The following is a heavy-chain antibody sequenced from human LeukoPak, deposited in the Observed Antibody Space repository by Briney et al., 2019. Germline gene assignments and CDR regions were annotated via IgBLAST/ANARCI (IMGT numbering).Heavy chain of an antibody. CDR2: INSDGSST. J-gene: IGHJ3*02. D-gene: IGHD2-21*02. CDR3: ARRLAYCGGDCYSFAFDI. Sequence: GGSLRLSCAASGFTFSSYWMHWVRQAPGKGLVWVSRINSDGSSTGYADSVKGRFTISRDNAKNTLYLQMNSLRAEDTAVYYCARRLAYCGGDCYSFAFDIWGQGTTVTVSS. V-gene: IGHV3-74*01. CDR1: GFTFSSYW.